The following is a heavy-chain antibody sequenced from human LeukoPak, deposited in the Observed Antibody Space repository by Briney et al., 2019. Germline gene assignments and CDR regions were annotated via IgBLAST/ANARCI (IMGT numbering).Heavy chain of an antibody. J-gene: IGHJ4*02. CDR2: INTNTGNP. CDR3: ARDRSSSSWVDYLDS. CDR1: GYTFISHA. V-gene: IGHV7-4-1*02. Sequence: ASVKVSCKASGYTFISHAMNWVRQAPGQGVEWMGWINTNTGNPTYALGFTGRFVFSLDTSVSTAYLEISSLKSEDTAVYYCARDRSSSSWVDYLDSWGQGTLITVSS. D-gene: IGHD6-6*01.